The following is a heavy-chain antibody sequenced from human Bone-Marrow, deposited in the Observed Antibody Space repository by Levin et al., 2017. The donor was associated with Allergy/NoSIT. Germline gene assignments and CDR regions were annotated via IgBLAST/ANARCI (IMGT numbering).Heavy chain of an antibody. D-gene: IGHD3-9*01. CDR2: ISSSSSYT. CDR1: GFTFSAYY. J-gene: IGHJ4*02. CDR3: ARDPEEHTLLRYFDY. Sequence: GGSLRLSCAASGFTFSAYYMSWIRQAPGKGLECVSYISSSSSYTKYADSVKGRFTISRDNAKNSLYLQMNSLRAEDTAVYYCARDPEEHTLLRYFDYWGQGTLVTVSS. V-gene: IGHV3-11*05.